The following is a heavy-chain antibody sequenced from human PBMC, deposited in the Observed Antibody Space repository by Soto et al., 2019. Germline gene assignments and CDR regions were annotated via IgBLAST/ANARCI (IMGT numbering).Heavy chain of an antibody. CDR1: GFAFSNAW. V-gene: IGHV3-15*07. CDR3: TTDSRTTMPEVRFDY. Sequence: PGGSLRLSCAASGFAFSNAWINWVRQAPGKGLQWVGRIKSKTDGGSADYAAPVKGRFAVSRDDSKNIVYLQMNSLKIGDTAVYYCTTDSRTTMPEVRFDYWGHGTLVTVSS. J-gene: IGHJ4*01. CDR2: IKSKTDGGSA. D-gene: IGHD3-10*01.